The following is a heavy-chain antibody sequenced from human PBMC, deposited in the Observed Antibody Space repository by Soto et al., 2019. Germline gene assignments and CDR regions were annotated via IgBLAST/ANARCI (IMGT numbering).Heavy chain of an antibody. CDR1: GGTVSNYP. J-gene: IGHJ4*02. D-gene: IGHD3-3*01. Sequence: QVQLVQSGAEVNAPGSSVKVSCTASGGTVSNYPISWVRQAPGQGIEWMGEIIPMFGTPNYALKFQGRVTITADESTSTAYMELSSLRYDDTAVYYCARHARHLEWLQPFDYWGQGALVTVSS. V-gene: IGHV1-69*12. CDR2: IIPMFGTP. CDR3: ARHARHLEWLQPFDY.